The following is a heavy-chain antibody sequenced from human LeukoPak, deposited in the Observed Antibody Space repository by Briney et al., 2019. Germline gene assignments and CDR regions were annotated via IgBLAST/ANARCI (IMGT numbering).Heavy chain of an antibody. CDR3: ARDRLGDYDSSGYYDN. CDR1: GFTFSDYY. CDR2: ISDSGSTI. J-gene: IGHJ4*02. Sequence: GGSLRFSCAASGFTFSDYYMSWIRQAPGKGLEWVSYISDSGSTIYYADSVKGRFTISRDNAKNSVYLQMNSLRAEDTAVYYCARDRLGDYDSSGYYDNWGQGTRVTVSS. D-gene: IGHD3-22*01. V-gene: IGHV3-11*01.